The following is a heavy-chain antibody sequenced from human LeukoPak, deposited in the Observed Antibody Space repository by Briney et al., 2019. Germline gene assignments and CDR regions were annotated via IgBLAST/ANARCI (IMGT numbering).Heavy chain of an antibody. V-gene: IGHV3-7*01. D-gene: IGHD3/OR15-3a*01. CDR1: GFIFSGYW. Sequence: PGGSLRLSCAASGFIFSGYWMTWVRQAPGKGLEWVANLDQDGSEKYYVDSVKGRFTISRDNAKKSLYLQMNSLRAEDTAVYHCARDDYGFWTGSHYYYYYLDVWGKGTTVTVSS. CDR2: LDQDGSEK. CDR3: ARDDYGFWTGSHYYYYYLDV. J-gene: IGHJ6*03.